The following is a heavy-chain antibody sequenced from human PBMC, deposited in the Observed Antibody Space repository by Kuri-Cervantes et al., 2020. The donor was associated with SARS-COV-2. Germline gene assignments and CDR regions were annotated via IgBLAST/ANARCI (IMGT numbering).Heavy chain of an antibody. CDR1: GFTFSSYS. J-gene: IGHJ4*02. Sequence: GESLKISCAASGFTFSSYSMNWVRQAPGKGLEWVSSISSSSSYIYYADSVKGRFTISRDNAKNSLYLQMNSPRAEDTAVYYCVKDHAAAGTTYFDYWGQGTLVTVSS. V-gene: IGHV3-21*01. D-gene: IGHD6-13*01. CDR2: ISSSSSYI. CDR3: VKDHAAAGTTYFDY.